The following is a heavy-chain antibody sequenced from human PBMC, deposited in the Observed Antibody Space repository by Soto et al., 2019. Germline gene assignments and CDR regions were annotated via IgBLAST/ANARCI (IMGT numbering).Heavy chain of an antibody. Sequence: LSLTCTVSGGSISSYYWSWIRQPAGKGLEWIGRIYTSGSTNYNPSLKSRVTMSVDTSKNQFSLKLSSVTAADTAVYYCAREWRVITFGGVIVSWYFDYWGQGTLVTVSS. CDR2: IYTSGST. CDR1: GGSISSYY. V-gene: IGHV4-4*07. J-gene: IGHJ4*02. CDR3: AREWRVITFGGVIVSWYFDY. D-gene: IGHD3-16*02.